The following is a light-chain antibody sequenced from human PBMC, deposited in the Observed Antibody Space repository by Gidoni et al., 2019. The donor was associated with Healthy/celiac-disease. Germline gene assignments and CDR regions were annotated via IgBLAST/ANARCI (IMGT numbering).Light chain of an antibody. CDR3: MQALQTPPYT. CDR1: QSLLHSNVYNY. Sequence: DIVMTQSPLSLPVTPGEPASISCRSSQSLLHSNVYNYLDWYLQKPGQSPQLLIYLGSNRASGVPDRFSGSGSGTDFTLKISRVEAEDVGVYYCMQALQTPPYTFGQGTKLEIK. V-gene: IGKV2-28*01. CDR2: LGS. J-gene: IGKJ2*01.